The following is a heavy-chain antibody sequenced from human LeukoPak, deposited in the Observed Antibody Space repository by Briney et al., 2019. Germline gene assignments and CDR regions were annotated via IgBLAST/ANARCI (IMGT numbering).Heavy chain of an antibody. V-gene: IGHV1-18*01. CDR3: AKNRGATWWDLVDY. CDR2: IGADSGNT. Sequence: ASVKVSCKASGHTFTNFGITWVRQAPGQGHEWMGWIGADSGNTNYAQKFQGRVTLSIDTSTSTAYIELRTLGSDDTAVYFCAKNRGATWWDLVDYWGQGTLVTVSS. CDR1: GHTFTNFG. D-gene: IGHD1-26*01. J-gene: IGHJ4*02.